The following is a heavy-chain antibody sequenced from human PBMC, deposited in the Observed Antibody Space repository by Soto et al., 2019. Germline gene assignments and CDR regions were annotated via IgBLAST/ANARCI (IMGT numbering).Heavy chain of an antibody. Sequence: GGSLRLSCAASGFTFITYAMSWVRQAPGKGLEWVSAISDGGDSAYYADSVKGRFTISRDNSKNTLYLQMTSLRAEDTAVYYCAKAPSGWDGMDVWGQGTTVTVSS. CDR1: GFTFITYA. V-gene: IGHV3-23*01. D-gene: IGHD6-19*01. CDR3: AKAPSGWDGMDV. J-gene: IGHJ6*02. CDR2: ISDGGDSA.